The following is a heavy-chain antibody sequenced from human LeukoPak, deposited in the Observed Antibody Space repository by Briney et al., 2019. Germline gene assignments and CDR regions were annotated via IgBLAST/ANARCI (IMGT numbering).Heavy chain of an antibody. V-gene: IGHV3-13*01. CDR1: GFTFSSYD. Sequence: GGSLRLSCAASGFTFSSYDMHWVRQATGKGLEWVSAIGTAGDTYYPGSVKGRFTISRENAKNSLYLQMNSLRAGDTAVYYCARAAPAFRGSSYDYWGQGTLVTVSS. CDR2: IGTAGDT. D-gene: IGHD1-26*01. CDR3: ARAAPAFRGSSYDY. J-gene: IGHJ4*02.